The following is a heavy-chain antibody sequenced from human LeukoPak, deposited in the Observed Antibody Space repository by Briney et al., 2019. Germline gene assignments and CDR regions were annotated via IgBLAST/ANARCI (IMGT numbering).Heavy chain of an antibody. V-gene: IGHV4-34*01. CDR2: INHSGST. CDR3: ARGDDYSNYGPDY. CDR1: GGSFSGYY. J-gene: IGHJ4*02. Sequence: SDTLSLTCAVYGGSFSGYYWSWIRQPPGKGLEWIGEINHSGSTNYNPSLKSRVTISVDTSKNQFSLKLSSVTAADTAVYYCARGDDYSNYGPDYWGQGTLVTVSS. D-gene: IGHD4-11*01.